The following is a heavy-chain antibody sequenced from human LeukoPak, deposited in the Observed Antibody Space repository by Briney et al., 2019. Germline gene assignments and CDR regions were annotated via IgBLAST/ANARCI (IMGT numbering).Heavy chain of an antibody. CDR1: GFTFSSYW. V-gene: IGHV3-74*01. CDR2: INSDGSST. CDR3: ATEQQLANYYYYYMDV. D-gene: IGHD6-13*01. Sequence: GGSLRLSCAASGFTFSSYWMHWVRQAPGKGLGWVSRINSDGSSTSYADSVKGRFTISRDNAKNTLYLQMNSLRAEDTAVYYCATEQQLANYYYYYMDVWGKGTTVTVSS. J-gene: IGHJ6*03.